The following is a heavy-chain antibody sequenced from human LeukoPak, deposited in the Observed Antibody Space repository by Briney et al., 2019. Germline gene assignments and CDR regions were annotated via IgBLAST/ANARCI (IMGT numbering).Heavy chain of an antibody. V-gene: IGHV4-4*07. Sequence: PSETLSLTCTVSGGSISSYYWSWIRQPAGKGLEWFGRIYTSGSTNYNPSLKSRVTMSVDTSKNQFSLKLSSVTAADTAVYYCARGPNPMYSSSWYFDYWGQGTLVTVSS. D-gene: IGHD6-13*01. J-gene: IGHJ4*02. CDR1: GGSISSYY. CDR3: ARGPNPMYSSSWYFDY. CDR2: IYTSGST.